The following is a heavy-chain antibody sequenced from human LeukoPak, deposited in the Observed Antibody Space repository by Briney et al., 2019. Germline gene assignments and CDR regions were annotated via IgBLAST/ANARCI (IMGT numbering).Heavy chain of an antibody. CDR2: ISGSGGST. D-gene: IGHD2-2*01. CDR3: AKDRTVVVPAARGDYFDY. CDR1: GFTFSSYA. Sequence: GGSLRLSCAASGFTFSSYAMGWVRQAPGKGLEWVSAISGSGGSTYYADSVKGRFTISRDNSKNTLYLQMNSLRAEDTAVYYCAKDRTVVVPAARGDYFDYWGQGTLVTVSS. J-gene: IGHJ4*02. V-gene: IGHV3-23*01.